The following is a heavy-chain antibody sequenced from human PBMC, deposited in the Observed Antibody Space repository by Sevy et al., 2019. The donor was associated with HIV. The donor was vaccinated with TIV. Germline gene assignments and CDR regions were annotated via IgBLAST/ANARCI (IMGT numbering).Heavy chain of an antibody. CDR3: ARDPRMYGDYLLAYFDY. Sequence: GGSLRLSCVASGFKFNSYWMLWVRQAPGKGLEWVANINQDATANFYADSVRGRFIISRDNVRNSVSLQMDSLRAEDTAVYYCARDPRMYGDYLLAYFDYWGQGTLVTVSS. J-gene: IGHJ4*02. V-gene: IGHV3-7*01. D-gene: IGHD2-8*01. CDR1: GFKFNSYW. CDR2: INQDATAN.